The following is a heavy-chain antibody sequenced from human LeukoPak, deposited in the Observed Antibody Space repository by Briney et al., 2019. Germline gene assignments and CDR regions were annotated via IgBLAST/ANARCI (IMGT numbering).Heavy chain of an antibody. J-gene: IGHJ4*02. CDR2: INPNSGGT. V-gene: IGHV1-2*02. CDR3: ASGIAVAGELDY. CDR1: GYTFTGCY. D-gene: IGHD6-19*01. Sequence: ASVKVSCKASGYTFTGCYMHWVRQAPGQGLEWMGWINPNSGGTNHAQKFQGRVTMTRDTSISTAYMELSRLRSDDTAVYYCASGIAVAGELDYWGQGTLVTVSS.